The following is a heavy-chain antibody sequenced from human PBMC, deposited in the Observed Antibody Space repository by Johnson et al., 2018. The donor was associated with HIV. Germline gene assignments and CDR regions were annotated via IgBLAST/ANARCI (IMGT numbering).Heavy chain of an antibody. Sequence: VQLVESGGGLVQPGRSLRLSCAASGFTFSSYDMHWVRQATGKGLEWVSAIGTAGDTYYADSVKGRFTISRDNAKNTMFVQMNSLRAEDTAVYYCARSGPNWAFDIWGQGTMVTVSS. CDR3: ARSGPNWAFDI. CDR2: IGTAGDT. D-gene: IGHD1-1*01. V-gene: IGHV3-13*01. CDR1: GFTFSSYD. J-gene: IGHJ3*02.